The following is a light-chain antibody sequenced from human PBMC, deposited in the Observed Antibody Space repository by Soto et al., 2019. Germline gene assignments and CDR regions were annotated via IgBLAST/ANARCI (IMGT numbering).Light chain of an antibody. V-gene: IGLV2-23*02. CDR2: EIF. CDR1: SRDVGTYSF. Sequence: QSVLTQPASVSGSPGQSITISCTGTSRDVGTYSFVSWYQQHPGKAPKLLVYEIFRRPSGVSNRFSGSKSGNTASLTISGLQPEDEADYYCCSFAGSSTYVFGSGTKLTVL. J-gene: IGLJ1*01. CDR3: CSFAGSSTYV.